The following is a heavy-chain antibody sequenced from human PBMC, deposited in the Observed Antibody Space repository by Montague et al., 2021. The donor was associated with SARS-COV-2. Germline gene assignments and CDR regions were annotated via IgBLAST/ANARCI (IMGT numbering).Heavy chain of an antibody. CDR2: VDYSGLT. J-gene: IGHJ3*02. V-gene: IGHV4-39*07. CDR3: AKDGEALAWGTFDI. D-gene: IGHD3-10*01. Sequence: SETLSLTCTVSRDSISSHNYFWAWLRQPPGKGLEWIGSVDYSGLTFYNPSLESRVTISVDTSKKQFSLNVNSVTAADTAVYYCAKDGEALAWGTFDIWGQGTMVTVSS. CDR1: RDSISSHNYF.